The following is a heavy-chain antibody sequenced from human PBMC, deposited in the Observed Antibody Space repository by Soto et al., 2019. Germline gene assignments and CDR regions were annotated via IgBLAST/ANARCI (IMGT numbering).Heavy chain of an antibody. CDR3: ARGHISSTKNWLDP. CDR1: GYTFTSYH. CDR2: MNPNSGNT. Sequence: SVKVSCKGSGYTFTSYHINWVRQATGQGLEWMGWMNPNSGNTGYAQTLQGRVTMTWDTSISTAYMELSSLRFEDTAMYYCARGHISSTKNWLDPWGQGTLVTVSS. J-gene: IGHJ5*02. V-gene: IGHV1-8*01. D-gene: IGHD6-6*01.